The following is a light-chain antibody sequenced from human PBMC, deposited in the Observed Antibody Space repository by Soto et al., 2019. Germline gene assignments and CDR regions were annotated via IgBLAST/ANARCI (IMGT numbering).Light chain of an antibody. CDR3: ATWDGSLSVGV. J-gene: IGLJ1*01. V-gene: IGLV1-51*02. CDR2: ENN. Sequence: QSVLTQPLSVSAAPEQKVTISCSGGSSNLGINFVSWYQQFPGGVPKLLIYENNKRPSGIPDRFSGAKSGTSATLDITGLQAGDEADYYCATWDGSLSVGVFGGGTKAPS. CDR1: SSNLGINF.